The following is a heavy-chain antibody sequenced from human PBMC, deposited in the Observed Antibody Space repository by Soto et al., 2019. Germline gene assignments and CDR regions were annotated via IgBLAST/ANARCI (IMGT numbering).Heavy chain of an antibody. CDR2: ISGSGDST. J-gene: IGHJ4*02. CDR3: AKDPLAIAGTIYFDY. Sequence: EVQLLESGGGLVQPGGSLRLSCAGSGFMFSNYAMSWVRQAPGKGLEWVSSISGSGDSTHYADSVKGRFTISRDNSKNTLYLQMNDLGAVDTAVYYCAKDPLAIAGTIYFDYWGQGTLVTVSS. D-gene: IGHD6-19*01. V-gene: IGHV3-23*01. CDR1: GFMFSNYA.